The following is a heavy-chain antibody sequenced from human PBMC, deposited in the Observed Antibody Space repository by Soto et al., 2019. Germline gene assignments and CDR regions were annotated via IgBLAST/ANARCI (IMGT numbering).Heavy chain of an antibody. CDR1: GYTFTSYG. J-gene: IGHJ5*02. Sequence: GASVKVSCKASGYTFTSYGISWVRQAPGQGLEWMGWISAYNGNTNYAQKLQGRVTVTTDTSTSTAYMELRSLRSDDTAVYYCARQYCSGGSCYSGGIDNWFDPWGQGTLVTVSS. CDR2: ISAYNGNT. D-gene: IGHD2-15*01. CDR3: ARQYCSGGSCYSGGIDNWFDP. V-gene: IGHV1-18*01.